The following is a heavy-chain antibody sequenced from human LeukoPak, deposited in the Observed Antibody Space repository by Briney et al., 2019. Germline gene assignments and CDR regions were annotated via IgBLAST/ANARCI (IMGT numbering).Heavy chain of an antibody. CDR1: GDSVSSNSAA. J-gene: IGHJ4*02. CDR3: ARGYGDHGLDY. V-gene: IGHV6-1*01. D-gene: IGHD5-12*01. CDR2: THYRSKWYN. Sequence: SRTLSLTCAISGDSVSSNSAAWKWIRQSPSRGLEWLGRTHYRSKWYNDYAVSVKSRITINPDTSKNQFSLHLSSVTPEDTALYYCARGYGDHGLDYWGQGALVTVSS.